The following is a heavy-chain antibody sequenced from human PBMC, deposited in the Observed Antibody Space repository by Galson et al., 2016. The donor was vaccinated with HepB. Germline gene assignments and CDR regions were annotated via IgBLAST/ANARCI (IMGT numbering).Heavy chain of an antibody. J-gene: IGHJ6*02. D-gene: IGHD2/OR15-2a*01. CDR1: GFAFSGSA. CDR2: ISYHGSDK. Sequence: SLRLSCAASGFAFSGSAMHWVRQAPGKGLEWVAAISYHGSDKYYADSVKGRVTISRDNSNNTLYLQMTSLSPEDTAVYYFARDKSFYYHGMDVWGQGTTVTVSS. V-gene: IGHV3-30-3*01. CDR3: ARDKSFYYHGMDV.